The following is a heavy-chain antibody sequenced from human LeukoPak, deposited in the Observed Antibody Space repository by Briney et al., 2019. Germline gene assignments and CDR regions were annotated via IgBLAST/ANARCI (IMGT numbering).Heavy chain of an antibody. CDR2: ISGSGVST. J-gene: IGHJ4*02. Sequence: GGSLRLSCAASGFTFSSYAMSWVRQAPGKGLEWVSAISGSGVSTYYADSVKGRFTISRDNSKNTLYLQMNSLRAEDTAVYYCAKAAQNRQYYYDSSGYCPFDYWGQGTLVTVSS. CDR1: GFTFSSYA. CDR3: AKAAQNRQYYYDSSGYCPFDY. V-gene: IGHV3-23*01. D-gene: IGHD3-22*01.